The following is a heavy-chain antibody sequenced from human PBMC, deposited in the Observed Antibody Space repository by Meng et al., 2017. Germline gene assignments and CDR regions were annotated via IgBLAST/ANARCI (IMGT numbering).Heavy chain of an antibody. CDR2: INHSGST. D-gene: IGHD2-2*02. CDR3: ARGVQCSTSCYIDY. Sequence: QVQLQQWGAGLLKPSETLSLTCAVYGGSFSGYYWSWIRQPPGKGLEWIGEINHSGSTNYNPSLKSRVTISVDTSKTQFSLKLGSVTAADTAVYYCARGVQCSTSCYIDYWGQGTLVTVFS. V-gene: IGHV4-34*01. CDR1: GGSFSGYY. J-gene: IGHJ4*02.